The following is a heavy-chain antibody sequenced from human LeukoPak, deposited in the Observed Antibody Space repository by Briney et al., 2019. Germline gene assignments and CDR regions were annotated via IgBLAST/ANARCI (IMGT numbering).Heavy chain of an antibody. J-gene: IGHJ4*02. CDR1: GFTVSDYY. V-gene: IGHV3-11*04. D-gene: IGHD3-10*01. CDR2: ISFSGSTI. CDR3: VRGMGRGVSNFDY. Sequence: PGGSLRLSCAASGFTVSDYYMTWIRQAPGKGLDWVSYISFSGSTIYYADSVKGRFIISRDTAKNSLYLQMNSLRAEDTAVYYCVRGMGRGVSNFDYWGQGTLVTVSS.